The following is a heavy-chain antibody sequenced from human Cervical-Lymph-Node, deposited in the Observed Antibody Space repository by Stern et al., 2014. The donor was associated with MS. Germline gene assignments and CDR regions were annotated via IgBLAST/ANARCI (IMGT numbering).Heavy chain of an antibody. CDR3: AHSGMYSGSISTFDY. V-gene: IGHV2-70*13. CDR2: INWDDDK. J-gene: IGHJ4*02. D-gene: IGHD3-10*01. CDR1: GFPLSTSGMS. Sequence: ESGPALVKPTQTLTLTCTFSGFPLSTSGMSVSWIRQPPGKAPEWLSLINWDDDKYYRRSLKARLTISKDTSKIQVVLTLANMDPVDTATYYCAHSGMYSGSISTFDYWGQGTLVTVSS.